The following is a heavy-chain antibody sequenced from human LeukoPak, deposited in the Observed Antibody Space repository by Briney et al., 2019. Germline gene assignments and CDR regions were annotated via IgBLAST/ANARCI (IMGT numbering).Heavy chain of an antibody. D-gene: IGHD2-21*02. J-gene: IGHJ4*02. CDR2: IYYSGST. CDR3: ARHIVVVTAGFDY. V-gene: IGHV4-39*01. CDR1: GGSISSSSYY. Sequence: SETLSLTCTVSGGSISSSSYYWGWIRQPPGKGLEWIGSIYYSGSTYYNPSLKSRVTISVDTSKNQFSLKLSSVTVADTAVYYCARHIVVVTAGFDYWGQGTLVTVSS.